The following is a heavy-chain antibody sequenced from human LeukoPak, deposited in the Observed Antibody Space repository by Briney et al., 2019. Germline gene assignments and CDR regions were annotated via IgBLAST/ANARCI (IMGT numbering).Heavy chain of an antibody. V-gene: IGHV4-4*07. D-gene: IGHD2-15*01. CDR1: GGSISSYY. CDR3: ARVQGYCSGGSCYYDPNGEPYYYYGMDV. Sequence: PSETLSLTCTVSGGSISSYYWSWIRQPAGKGLEWIGRIYTSGSTNYNPSLKSRVTMSVDTSKNQFSLKLSSVTAADTAVYYCARVQGYCSGGSCYYDPNGEPYYYYGMDVWGQGTTVTVSS. J-gene: IGHJ6*02. CDR2: IYTSGST.